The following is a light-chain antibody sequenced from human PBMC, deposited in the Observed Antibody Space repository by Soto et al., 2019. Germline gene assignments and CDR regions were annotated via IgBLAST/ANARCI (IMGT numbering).Light chain of an antibody. CDR2: DTT. CDR3: LLFHSGTGV. J-gene: IGLJ3*02. V-gene: IGLV7-46*01. CDR1: TGPVTSGQY. Sequence: QAVVTQEPSLTVSPGGTVTLTCGSSTGPVTSGQYPYWFQQKPAQAPRTLIHDTTNKHSWTPARFSGSLLGGKAALTLSGAQPEDEAEYYCLLFHSGTGVFGGGTKLTVL.